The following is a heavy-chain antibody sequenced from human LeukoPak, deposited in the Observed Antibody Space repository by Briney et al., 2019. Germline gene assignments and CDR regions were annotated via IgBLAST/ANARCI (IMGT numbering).Heavy chain of an antibody. CDR3: ARTTLFYDSSGYYPPDAFDI. CDR1: GGHISRLY. D-gene: IGHD3-22*01. CDR2: LYYSGST. Sequence: SGTLDLPFNVSGGHISRLYWSWIAQPPRKGPEWNGYLYYSGSTIYTPSVKSRVTISVDTSKNQSSLKLSSVTAADTAVYYCARTTLFYDSSGYYPPDAFDIWGQGTMVTVSS. J-gene: IGHJ3*02. V-gene: IGHV4-59*11.